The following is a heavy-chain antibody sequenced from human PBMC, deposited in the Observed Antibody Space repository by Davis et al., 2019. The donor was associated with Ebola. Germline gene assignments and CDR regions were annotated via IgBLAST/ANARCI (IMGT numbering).Heavy chain of an antibody. V-gene: IGHV1-2*06. CDR3: AKSGLSFGVVKYHYGMDV. Sequence: AASVKVSCKASGYTFTGYYMHWVRQAPGQGLEWMGRINPNSGGTNYAQKFQGRVTITADKSTSTAYMELSSLRAEDTAVYYCAKSGLSFGVVKYHYGMDVWGKGTTVTVSS. CDR2: INPNSGGT. CDR1: GYTFTGYY. D-gene: IGHD3-3*01. J-gene: IGHJ6*04.